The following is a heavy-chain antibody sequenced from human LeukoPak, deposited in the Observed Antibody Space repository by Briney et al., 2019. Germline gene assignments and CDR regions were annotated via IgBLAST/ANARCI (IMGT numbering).Heavy chain of an antibody. J-gene: IGHJ4*02. CDR1: GGSISSDY. CDR2: IYYRGGT. Sequence: SETLSLTCTVSGGSISSDYWSWIRQPPGKGLEWIGYIYYRGGTNYNPSLKSRVTISVDTSKNQFSLKLSSVTAADTAVYYCARGYYDSSGYYYWGQGTLVTVSS. V-gene: IGHV4-59*01. D-gene: IGHD3-22*01. CDR3: ARGYYDSSGYYY.